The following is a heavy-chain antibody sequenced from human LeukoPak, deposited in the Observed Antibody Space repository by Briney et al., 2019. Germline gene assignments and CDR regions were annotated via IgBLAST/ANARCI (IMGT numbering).Heavy chain of an antibody. Sequence: PGGSLRLSCAASGLTFSNYAMSWVRQAPGKGLEWVSTISSSGGSTNYVDSVKGRFTISRDNSKNTLYLQMNRLRAEDTAVYYWAKDHEGGRWDYFDYWGQGTLVTVSS. CDR1: GLTFSNYA. CDR3: AKDHEGGRWDYFDY. D-gene: IGHD3-16*01. CDR2: ISSSGGST. V-gene: IGHV3-23*01. J-gene: IGHJ4*02.